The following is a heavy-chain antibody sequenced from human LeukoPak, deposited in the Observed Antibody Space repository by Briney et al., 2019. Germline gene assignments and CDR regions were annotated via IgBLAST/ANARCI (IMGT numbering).Heavy chain of an antibody. V-gene: IGHV4-59*01. D-gene: IGHD6-13*01. CDR2: IYYSGST. CDR1: GGSISSYY. J-gene: IGHJ4*02. Sequence: SETLSLTCTVSGGSISSYYWSWIRQPPGKGLEWIGYIYYSGSTNYNPSLESRVTISVDTSKNQFSLKLSSVTAADTAVYYCARTPAAAGTGDYWGQGTLVTVSS. CDR3: ARTPAAAGTGDY.